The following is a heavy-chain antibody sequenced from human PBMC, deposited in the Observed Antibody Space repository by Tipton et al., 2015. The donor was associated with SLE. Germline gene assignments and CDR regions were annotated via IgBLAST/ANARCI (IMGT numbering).Heavy chain of an antibody. J-gene: IGHJ2*01. CDR3: ARRGGDYLWYFDL. V-gene: IGHV4-38-2*01. Sequence: TLSLTCAVSGFSISSGFYWGWLRQPPGTGLEWIGTFHYRGNTDYNPSLKSRVTISLDTSKNQFSLKFTSVTAADTAVYYCARRGGDYLWYFDLWGRGTLVTVSS. CDR2: FHYRGNT. D-gene: IGHD4-17*01. CDR1: GFSISSGFY.